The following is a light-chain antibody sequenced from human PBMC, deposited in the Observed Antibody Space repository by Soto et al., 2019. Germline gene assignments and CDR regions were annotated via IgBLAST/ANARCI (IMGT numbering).Light chain of an antibody. CDR2: QDT. V-gene: IGLV3-1*01. CDR1: KLGDSY. CDR3: QAWDSNTVV. J-gene: IGLJ2*01. Sequence: SYELTQPPSVSVSPGQTASITCSGHKLGDSYAFWYHQKPGQSPVLVIYQDTKRPSGIPERFSGSNSGNTATLTISGTQAMDEADYYCQAWDSNTVVFGGGTKLTVL.